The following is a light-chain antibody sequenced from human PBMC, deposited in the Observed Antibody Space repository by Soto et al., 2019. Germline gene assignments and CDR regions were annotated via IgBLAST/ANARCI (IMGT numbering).Light chain of an antibody. CDR2: AAS. CDR3: LQDYNYPWT. Sequence: ANQMRQSPSSLSAKIGDRVTITCRASQGITDDLGWYQQKPGKAPKLLIYAASTLQNGVPSRFSGSGSGTDFTLTISNLQPEDFATYFCLQDYNYPWTFGPGTNV. J-gene: IGKJ1*01. V-gene: IGKV1-6*01. CDR1: QGITDD.